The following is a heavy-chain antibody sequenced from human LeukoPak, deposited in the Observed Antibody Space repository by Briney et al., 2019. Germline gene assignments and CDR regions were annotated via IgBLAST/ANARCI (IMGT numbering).Heavy chain of an antibody. CDR1: GFTFSSYA. CDR3: AKAGRFLVHDYMDV. J-gene: IGHJ6*03. V-gene: IGHV3-23*01. Sequence: PGGSLRLSCAASGFTFSSYAMSWVRQAPGKGLEWVSPISGSGGSTYYADSVKGRFTISRDNSKNTLYLQMNSLRAEDTAVYYCAKAGRFLVHDYMDVWGKGTTVTVSS. CDR2: ISGSGGST. D-gene: IGHD3-3*01.